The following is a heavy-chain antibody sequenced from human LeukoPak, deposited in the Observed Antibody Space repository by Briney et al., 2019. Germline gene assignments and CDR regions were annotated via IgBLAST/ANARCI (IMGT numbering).Heavy chain of an antibody. CDR1: GFTFSSYG. CDR2: ISYEGSTS. D-gene: IGHD5-18*01. Sequence: GGSLRLSCAASGFTFSSYGMQWVRQAPGKGLEWVAVISYEGSTSYYADSVKGRFTISRDNSKNTLYLQMNGLRAEDTAVYYCASSVDTAMVVDYWGQGTLVTVSS. CDR3: ASSVDTAMVVDY. J-gene: IGHJ4*02. V-gene: IGHV3-30*03.